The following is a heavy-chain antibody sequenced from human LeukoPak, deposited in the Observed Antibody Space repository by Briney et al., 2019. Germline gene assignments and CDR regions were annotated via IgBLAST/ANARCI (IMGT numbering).Heavy chain of an antibody. V-gene: IGHV3-23*01. CDR1: GFTVTTNY. CDR2: ISGGGGST. Sequence: GGSLRLSCAATGFTVTTNYVSWVRQAPGKGLKWVSSISGGGGSTFYADPVNGRFTISRDNSKNTLYLQMNSLRDEDSAVYYCAKGHRYCGGGSCPIYFDYWGQGALVTVSS. CDR3: AKGHRYCGGGSCPIYFDY. J-gene: IGHJ4*02. D-gene: IGHD2-15*01.